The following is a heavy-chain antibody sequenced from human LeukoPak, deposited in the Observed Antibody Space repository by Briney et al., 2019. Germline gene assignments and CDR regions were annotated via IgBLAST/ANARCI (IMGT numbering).Heavy chain of an antibody. CDR2: INHSGST. CDR1: GGSFSGYY. CDR3: ARVFAVPYFDY. J-gene: IGHJ4*02. V-gene: IGHV4-34*01. D-gene: IGHD6-19*01. Sequence: PSETLSLTCAVYGGSFSGYYWSWIRQPPGKGLEWIGEINHSGSTNYNPSLKSRVTISVDTSKNQFSLKLKSVTAADTAVYYCARVFAVPYFDYWGQGTLVTVSS.